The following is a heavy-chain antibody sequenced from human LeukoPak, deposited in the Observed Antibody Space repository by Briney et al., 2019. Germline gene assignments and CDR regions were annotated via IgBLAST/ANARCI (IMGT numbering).Heavy chain of an antibody. Sequence: PGGSLRLSCAASGFTFSNYGMHWVRQAPGKGLEWVAVIWSDGSIKYYADSVKGRFTISRDNSRNTLYLQMNSLRAEDTAVCYCARGPIAVAGTPSIHQHWGQGTLVTVSS. V-gene: IGHV3-33*01. CDR1: GFTFSNYG. J-gene: IGHJ1*01. CDR2: IWSDGSIK. D-gene: IGHD6-19*01. CDR3: ARGPIAVAGTPSIHQH.